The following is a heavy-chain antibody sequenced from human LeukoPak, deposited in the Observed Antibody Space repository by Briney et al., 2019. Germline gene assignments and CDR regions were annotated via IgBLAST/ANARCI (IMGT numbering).Heavy chain of an antibody. V-gene: IGHV3-30*04. CDR1: GFTFSSYA. CDR2: ISYDGSNK. CDR3: ARDWQEGYYDSSGYYYYYYMDV. D-gene: IGHD3-22*01. J-gene: IGHJ6*03. Sequence: GGSLRLSCAASGFTFSSYAMHWVRQAPGKGLEWVAVISYDGSNKYYADSVKGRFTISRDNSKNTLYLQMNSLRAEDTAVYYCARDWQEGYYDSSGYYYYYYMDVWGKGTTVTVSS.